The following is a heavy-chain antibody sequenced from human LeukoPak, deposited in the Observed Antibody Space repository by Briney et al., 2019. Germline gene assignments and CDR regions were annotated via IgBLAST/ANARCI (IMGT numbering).Heavy chain of an antibody. CDR3: ARAGDYYTSGSYLGY. J-gene: IGHJ4*02. Sequence: SETLSLTCTISGGSISSYYWSWIRQPPGKGLEWIGYIYHRGSANYNPSLKTRVAVSLDTSKNQFSLKLTSVTAADTAMYYCARAGDYYTSGSYLGYWGQGTLVTVSS. CDR2: IYHRGSA. V-gene: IGHV4-59*01. D-gene: IGHD3-10*01. CDR1: GGSISSYY.